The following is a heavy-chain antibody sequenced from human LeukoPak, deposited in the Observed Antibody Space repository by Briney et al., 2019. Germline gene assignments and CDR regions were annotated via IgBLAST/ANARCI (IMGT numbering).Heavy chain of an antibody. CDR2: ISSSSSTI. CDR1: GFTFSSYW. CDR3: AAGLAAAGNDY. J-gene: IGHJ4*02. V-gene: IGHV3-48*04. Sequence: GGSLRLSCAASGFTFSSYWMSWVRQAPGKGLEWVSYISSSSSTIYYADSVKGRFTISRDNAKNSLYLQLNSLRAEDTAVYYCAAGLAAAGNDYWGQGTLVTVSS. D-gene: IGHD6-13*01.